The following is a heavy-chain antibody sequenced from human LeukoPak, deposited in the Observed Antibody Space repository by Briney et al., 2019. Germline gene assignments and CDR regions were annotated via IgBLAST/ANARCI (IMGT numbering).Heavy chain of an antibody. CDR2: IYYSGST. CDR1: GGSINSSSYY. D-gene: IGHD3/OR15-3a*01. J-gene: IGHJ4*02. V-gene: IGHV4-39*01. Sequence: SETLSLTCTVSGGSINSSSYYWGWIRQPPGKGLEWIGNIYYSGSTYYNPSLKSRVTISVDTSKNQFSLKLSSVTAADTAVYYCARQSGTGTLLDYWGQGALVTVSS. CDR3: ARQSGTGTLLDY.